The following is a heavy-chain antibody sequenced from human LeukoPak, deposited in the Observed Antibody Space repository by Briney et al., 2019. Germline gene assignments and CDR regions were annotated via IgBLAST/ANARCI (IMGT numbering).Heavy chain of an antibody. CDR3: ARNDESLRLRIDY. D-gene: IGHD5-12*01. CDR2: INPNSGGT. J-gene: IGHJ4*02. V-gene: IGHV1-2*02. Sequence: ASVKVSCKASGYTFTDYYIHWVRQAPGQGLEWMGWINPNSGGTHYAQKFQGRVTMTRDTSISTAYMELSSLRSDDTAVYYCARNDESLRLRIDYWGQRTLVTVSS. CDR1: GYTFTDYY.